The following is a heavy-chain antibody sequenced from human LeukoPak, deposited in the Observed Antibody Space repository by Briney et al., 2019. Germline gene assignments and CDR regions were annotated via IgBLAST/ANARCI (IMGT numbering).Heavy chain of an antibody. CDR2: VYYSGTT. CDR1: GGPIRSTNDY. Sequence: PSETLSLTCTVSGGPIRSTNDYWGWVRQPPGKGLEWIGSVYYSGTTYYNPSLKSRVTISADTSKNQFSLTLGSVSATDTAVYYCVSPRGFSYGYFDYWGQGTLVTVSS. CDR3: VSPRGFSYGYFDY. J-gene: IGHJ4*02. V-gene: IGHV4-39*01. D-gene: IGHD5-18*01.